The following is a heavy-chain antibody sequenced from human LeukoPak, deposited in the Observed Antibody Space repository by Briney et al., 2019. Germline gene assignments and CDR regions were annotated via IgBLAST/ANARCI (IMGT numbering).Heavy chain of an antibody. J-gene: IGHJ5*02. CDR3: ARRTDSGWKWFDP. CDR2: IHPGEYER. D-gene: IGHD6-25*01. V-gene: IGHV5-51*01. Sequence: GASLQISCKSSGSMFTSYWIGWVRQLPGKGQEWMGVIHPGEYERRYSPSFEGQVTISADKSISTAYMQWSSLKASDTAMYYCARRTDSGWKWFDPWGQGTLVTVSS. CDR1: GSMFTSYW.